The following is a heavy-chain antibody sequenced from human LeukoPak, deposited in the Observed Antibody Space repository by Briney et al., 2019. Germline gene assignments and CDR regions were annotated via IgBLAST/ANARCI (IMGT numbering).Heavy chain of an antibody. Sequence: PSETLSLTCTVSGYSISSGYYWGWIRQPPGKGLEWIGSIYHSGSTYYNPSLKSRVTISVDTSKNQFSLKLSSVTAADTAVYYCARHSLPARKDIVVVVAAEVWGQGTLVAVSS. V-gene: IGHV4-38-2*02. CDR3: ARHSLPARKDIVVVVAAEV. CDR2: IYHSGST. J-gene: IGHJ4*02. CDR1: GYSISSGYY. D-gene: IGHD2-15*01.